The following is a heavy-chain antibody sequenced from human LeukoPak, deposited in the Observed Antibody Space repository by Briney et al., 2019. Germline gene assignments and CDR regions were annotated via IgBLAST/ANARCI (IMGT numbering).Heavy chain of an antibody. CDR1: GFTFSSYG. J-gene: IGHJ4*02. Sequence: GGSLRLSCAASGFTFSSYGMHWVRQAPGKGLEWVAVISYDGSNKYYADSVKGRFTISRDNSMNTLHLQMNSLRDEDTAVYYCAQAWRWLQLNYWGQGTLVTVSS. CDR2: ISYDGSNK. V-gene: IGHV3-30*18. D-gene: IGHD5-24*01. CDR3: AQAWRWLQLNY.